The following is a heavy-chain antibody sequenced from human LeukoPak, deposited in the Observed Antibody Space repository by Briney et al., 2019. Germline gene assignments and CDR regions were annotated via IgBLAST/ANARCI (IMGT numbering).Heavy chain of an antibody. D-gene: IGHD3-9*01. Sequence: ASVKVSCKSSGYTFTSYYMHWVRQAPGQGLEWMGIINPSGGSTSYAQKLQGRVTMTTDTSTSTAYMELRSLRSDDTAVYYCARVSSAHYDILTGYSGFDPWGQGTLVTVSS. J-gene: IGHJ5*02. CDR3: ARVSSAHYDILTGYSGFDP. V-gene: IGHV1-46*01. CDR1: GYTFTSYY. CDR2: INPSGGST.